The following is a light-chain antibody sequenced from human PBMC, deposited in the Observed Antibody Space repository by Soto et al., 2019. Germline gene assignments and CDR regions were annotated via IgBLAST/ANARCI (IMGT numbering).Light chain of an antibody. Sequence: APTQSASVSGSPGQSITICCTGTSISDHNHVPWYQHHPGKAPKLIIYEVTNRPSGVSNRFSGSKSGNTASLTISGLQDEDEADYYCSSYTNSGVFGTGTKVTV. CDR1: SISDHNH. CDR2: EVT. J-gene: IGLJ1*01. V-gene: IGLV2-14*01. CDR3: SSYTNSGV.